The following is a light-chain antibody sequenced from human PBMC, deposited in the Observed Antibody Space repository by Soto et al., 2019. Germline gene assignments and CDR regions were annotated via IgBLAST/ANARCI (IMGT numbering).Light chain of an antibody. Sequence: QSVLTQPPSASGTPGQRVTISCSGSSSNIGSNNVNWYQQLPGTAPKLLMFSNNQRPSGVPDRFSGSRSGTSASLAISGLQSEDEADYYCSSYTSSSTVVFGGGTKLTVL. V-gene: IGLV1-44*01. J-gene: IGLJ2*01. CDR1: SSNIGSNN. CDR2: SNN. CDR3: SSYTSSSTVV.